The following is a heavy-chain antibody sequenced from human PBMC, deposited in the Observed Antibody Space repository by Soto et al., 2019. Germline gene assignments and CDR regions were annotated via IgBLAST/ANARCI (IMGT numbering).Heavy chain of an antibody. Sequence: QVQLVQSGAEVKKPGASVKVSCKASGYTFTSYYIHWVRQAPGQGLEWMGMINPNGGGTNYAKKFQGRVTMTNDTSTGTAYMELSSLRSEDTALYYCVRSYCSGGTCYSRGNFDYWGQGTLVTVSS. CDR2: INPNGGGT. CDR1: GYTFTSYY. V-gene: IGHV1-46*01. CDR3: VRSYCSGGTCYSRGNFDY. D-gene: IGHD2-15*01. J-gene: IGHJ4*02.